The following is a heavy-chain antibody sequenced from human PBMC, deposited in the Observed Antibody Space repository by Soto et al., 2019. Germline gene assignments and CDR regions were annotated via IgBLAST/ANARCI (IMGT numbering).Heavy chain of an antibody. J-gene: IGHJ1*01. D-gene: IGHD1-1*01. CDR3: ARNWNDFAEYFKH. Sequence: PGGSLRLSCAASGFTFSSYSMNWVRQAPGKGLEWVSYISSSSSTIYYADSVKGRFTISRDNAKNSLYLQMNSLRAEDTAVYYWARNWNDFAEYFKHWGQGTLVTVSS. V-gene: IGHV3-48*01. CDR1: GFTFSSYS. CDR2: ISSSSSTI.